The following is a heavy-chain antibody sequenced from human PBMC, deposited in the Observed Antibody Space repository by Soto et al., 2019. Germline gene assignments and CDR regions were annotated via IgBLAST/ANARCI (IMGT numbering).Heavy chain of an antibody. CDR1: GFTLINYW. CDR2: INKDGSQK. Sequence: LRLSCAASGFTLINYWMTWVRQAPGKGLEWVANINKDGSQKNYVDSVKGRLTIARDNGQNSLSLQINSLTVEDTAVYYCVRELGLAYWGKGAWVTVSS. J-gene: IGHJ4*02. V-gene: IGHV3-7*03. CDR3: VRELGLAY. D-gene: IGHD7-27*01.